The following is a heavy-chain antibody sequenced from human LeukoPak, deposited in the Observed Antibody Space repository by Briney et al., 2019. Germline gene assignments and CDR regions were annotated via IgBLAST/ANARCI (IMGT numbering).Heavy chain of an antibody. Sequence: ASVNLSYKSSGYTFTVYYMHWVRQAPGQGREWMGWINPNSGGTNYPRKFQGRVTMTRDKSIRTAYMELSRLTSDDTDVYYCARNIWFGESADAFEIWGQGTMVTVSS. CDR3: ARNIWFGESADAFEI. J-gene: IGHJ3*02. V-gene: IGHV1-2*02. CDR2: INPNSGGT. D-gene: IGHD3-10*01. CDR1: GYTFTVYY.